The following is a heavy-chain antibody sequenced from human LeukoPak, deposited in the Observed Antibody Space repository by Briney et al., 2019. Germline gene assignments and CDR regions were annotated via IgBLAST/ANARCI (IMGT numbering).Heavy chain of an antibody. J-gene: IGHJ5*02. V-gene: IGHV4-30-2*01. CDR3: ARDHGAYYDSSGPYWFQRWFDP. CDR2: IYHSGST. CDR1: GGSISSGGYS. D-gene: IGHD3-22*01. Sequence: SQTLSLTCAVSGGSISSGGYSWSWIRQPPGKGLEWIGYIYHSGSTYYNPSLKSRVTISVDTSKNQFSLKLSSVTAADTAVYYCARDHGAYYDSSGPYWFQRWFDPWGQGTLVTVSS.